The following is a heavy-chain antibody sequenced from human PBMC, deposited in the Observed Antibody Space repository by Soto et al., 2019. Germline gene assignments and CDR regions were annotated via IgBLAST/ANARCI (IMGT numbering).Heavy chain of an antibody. D-gene: IGHD3-10*01. CDR2: IVVGSGNT. V-gene: IGHV1-58*01. CDR3: AADLVLNGVVGFDP. Sequence: GASVKVSCKASGFTFSSSTVQWVRQARGQRLEWMGWIVVGSGNTNFSQKFQGRVTFSRDKSTRTAYTELSSLRSEDTAVYFCAADLVLNGVVGFDPWGQGTLVTVSS. J-gene: IGHJ5*02. CDR1: GFTFSSST.